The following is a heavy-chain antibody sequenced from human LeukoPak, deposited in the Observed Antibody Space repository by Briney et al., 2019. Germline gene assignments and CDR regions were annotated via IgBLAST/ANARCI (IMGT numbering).Heavy chain of an antibody. CDR2: IREDGTEK. CDR3: AKGSSAWNEVFHFDY. D-gene: IGHD6-19*01. V-gene: IGHV3-7*03. J-gene: IGHJ4*02. CDR1: GFTFSGAW. Sequence: GGSLRLSCTASGFTFSGAWMTWVRQAPGKGLEWVANIREDGTEKNYVDSVKGRFTISRDIAENSLYLQMNSLRAEDMALYYCAKGSSAWNEVFHFDYWGQGTLVTVSS.